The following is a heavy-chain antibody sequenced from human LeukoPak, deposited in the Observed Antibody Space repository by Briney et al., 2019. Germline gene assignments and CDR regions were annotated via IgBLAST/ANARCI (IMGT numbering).Heavy chain of an antibody. CDR3: ARGALKWELPPIRARKSYYFDY. CDR1: GVSISSNLW. CDR2: IHHSGSI. D-gene: IGHD1-26*01. Sequence: PSETLSLTCAVSGVSISSNLWWTWVRQPPGQGLEWIAEIHHSGSIKYNPSLKSRVTISVDKAKNQFSLNLNSVTAADTAVYYCARGALKWELPPIRARKSYYFDYWGQGTLVTVSS. V-gene: IGHV4-4*02. J-gene: IGHJ4*02.